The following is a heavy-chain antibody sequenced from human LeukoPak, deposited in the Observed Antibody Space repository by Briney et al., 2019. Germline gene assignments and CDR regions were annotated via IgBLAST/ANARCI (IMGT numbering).Heavy chain of an antibody. D-gene: IGHD4-11*01. CDR3: ARGDSHYSNAPYNWFDP. CDR1: GRTVFNSYA. CDR2: INPISGTA. J-gene: IGHJ5*02. V-gene: IGHV1-69*06. Sequence: SVKVSCKASGRTVFNSYAISWVRQAPGQGLEWMGRINPISGTANYAQKFQGRVTITADKFTSTVYMELSSLRSEDTAVYYCARGDSHYSNAPYNWFDPWGQGTLVTVSS.